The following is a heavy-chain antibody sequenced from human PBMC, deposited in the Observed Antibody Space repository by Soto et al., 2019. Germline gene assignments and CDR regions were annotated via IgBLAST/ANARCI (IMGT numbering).Heavy chain of an antibody. Sequence: QVQLQESGPGLVKPSETLSLTCNVSGGSMSSYYWSWIRQPPGKGLEWIGYVYYSGSTNYNPSLKSRVPISVDTSKNQFSLKLSSVTAADTAVYYCASYANYNHFWGQGTLVTVSS. CDR2: VYYSGST. D-gene: IGHD4-4*01. CDR3: ASYANYNHF. J-gene: IGHJ4*02. V-gene: IGHV4-59*01. CDR1: GGSMSSYY.